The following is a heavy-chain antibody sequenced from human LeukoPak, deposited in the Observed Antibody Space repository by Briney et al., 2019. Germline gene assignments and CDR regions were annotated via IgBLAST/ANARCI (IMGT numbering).Heavy chain of an antibody. J-gene: IGHJ4*02. CDR2: IYTSGST. CDR1: GGSISSYY. CDR3: ARDSSKYSYVMGYFDY. V-gene: IGHV4-4*07. D-gene: IGHD5-18*01. Sequence: PSETLSLTCTVSGGSISSYYWSWIRQPAGKGLEWIGRIYTSGSTNYNPSLKSRVTMSVDTSNNQFSLKLSSVTAADTAVYYCARDSSKYSYVMGYFDYWGQGTLVTVSS.